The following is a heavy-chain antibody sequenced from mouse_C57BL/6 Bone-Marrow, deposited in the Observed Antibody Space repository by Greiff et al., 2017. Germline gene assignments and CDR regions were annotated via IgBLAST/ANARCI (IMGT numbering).Heavy chain of an antibody. V-gene: IGHV1-72*01. Sequence: QVQLQQPGAELVKPGASVKLSCKASGYTFTSYWMHWVKQRPGRGLEWIGRIDPNSGGTKHNEKFKSKATLTVDKPSSTAYMQLSSLTSEDSAVYYCASRQLRLPTSYYAMDYWGQGTSVTVSS. D-gene: IGHD3-2*02. J-gene: IGHJ4*01. CDR2: IDPNSGGT. CDR3: ASRQLRLPTSYYAMDY. CDR1: GYTFTSYW.